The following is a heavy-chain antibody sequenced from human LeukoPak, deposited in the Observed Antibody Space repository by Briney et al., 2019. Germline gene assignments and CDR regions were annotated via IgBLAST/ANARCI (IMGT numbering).Heavy chain of an antibody. Sequence: GGSLRLSCSASGFTFSSCAMHWVRQAPGKGLEFVSGISNNGGSTYYADSVRGRFTISRDNSKNTLYLQLSSLRAEDTAVYYCAREGSSYPGSAFDIWGQGTMVTLSS. CDR2: ISNNGGST. CDR3: AREGSSYPGSAFDI. V-gene: IGHV3-64D*06. CDR1: GFTFSSCA. J-gene: IGHJ3*02. D-gene: IGHD6-13*01.